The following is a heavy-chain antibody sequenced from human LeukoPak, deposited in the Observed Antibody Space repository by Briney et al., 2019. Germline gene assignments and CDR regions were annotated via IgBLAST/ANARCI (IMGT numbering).Heavy chain of an antibody. Sequence: PSETLSLTCTVSGGSISSSSYYWGWIRQPPGTGLEWIGSIYYSGSTYYNPSLKSRVTISVDTSKNQFSLKLSSVTAADTAVYYCARTAPDYDILTGFLRYYFDYWGQGTLVTVSS. CDR3: ARTAPDYDILTGFLRYYFDY. CDR1: GGSISSSSYY. V-gene: IGHV4-39*01. CDR2: IYYSGST. D-gene: IGHD3-9*01. J-gene: IGHJ4*02.